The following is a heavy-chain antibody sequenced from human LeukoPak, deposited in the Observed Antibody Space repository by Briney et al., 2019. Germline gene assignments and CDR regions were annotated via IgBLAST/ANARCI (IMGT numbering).Heavy chain of an antibody. CDR3: AKDGGAYGDYEGDYFDY. CDR1: GFTVSSNY. Sequence: GGSLRLSCAASGFTVSSNYMSWVRQAPGKGLEWVSVIYSGGSTYYADSVKGRFTISRDNSKNTLYLQMNSLRAEDTAVYYCAKDGGAYGDYEGDYFDYWGQGTLVTVSS. D-gene: IGHD4-17*01. J-gene: IGHJ4*02. CDR2: IYSGGST. V-gene: IGHV3-66*01.